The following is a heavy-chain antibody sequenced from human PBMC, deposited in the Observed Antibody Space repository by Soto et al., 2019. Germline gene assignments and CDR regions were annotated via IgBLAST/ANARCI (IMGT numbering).Heavy chain of an antibody. CDR2: INHSGST. CDR1: GGSFSGYY. D-gene: IGHD3-3*01. CDR3: ARVKHDFWSGYPTRSYFDY. J-gene: IGHJ4*02. V-gene: IGHV4-34*01. Sequence: PSETLALTCAVYGGSFSGYYWSWIRQPPGKGLEWIGEINHSGSTNYNPSLKSRVTISVDTSKNQFSLKLSSVTAADTAVYYCARVKHDFWSGYPTRSYFDYWGQGTLVTVSS.